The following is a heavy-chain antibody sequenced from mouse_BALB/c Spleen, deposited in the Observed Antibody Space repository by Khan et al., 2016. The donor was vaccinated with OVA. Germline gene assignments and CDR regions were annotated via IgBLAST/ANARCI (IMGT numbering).Heavy chain of an antibody. D-gene: IGHD1-1*02. J-gene: IGHJ3*01. CDR3: ANGNYGWFAY. Sequence: EVELVESGGDLVKTGGSRKLSCAASGFTFSTFVMSWVRQTPEKRLEWVATISSAGTYTYYLDSVKGRFTISRDNAKNTLYLQMNSLRSEDMAMYYCANGNYGWFAYWGQGTLVTVSA. CDR2: ISSAGTYT. V-gene: IGHV5-9-1*01. CDR1: GFTFSTFV.